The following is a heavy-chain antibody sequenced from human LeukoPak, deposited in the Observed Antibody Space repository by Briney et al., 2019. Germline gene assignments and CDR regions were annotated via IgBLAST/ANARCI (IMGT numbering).Heavy chain of an antibody. CDR3: ARDLSGDYDSSEIDY. D-gene: IGHD3-22*01. V-gene: IGHV1-18*01. J-gene: IGHJ4*02. Sequence: ASVKVSCKASGYTFTSYGISWVRQAPGQGLEWMGWISAYNGNTNYAQKLQGRVTMTTDTSTSTAYMELRSLRSDDTAVYYCARDLSGDYDSSEIDYWGQGTLVTVSS. CDR1: GYTFTSYG. CDR2: ISAYNGNT.